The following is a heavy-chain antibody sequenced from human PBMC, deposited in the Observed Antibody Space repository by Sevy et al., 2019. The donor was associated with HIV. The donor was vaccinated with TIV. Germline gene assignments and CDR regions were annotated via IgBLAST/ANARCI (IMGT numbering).Heavy chain of an antibody. CDR1: GFTFAKYS. V-gene: IGHV3-23*01. Sequence: GSLRLSCAASGFTFAKYSMSWVRQDPGKGLEWVSTFSFGCGRINYADSVKGRFTISRDDSKNTLFLQMNSLRAEDTATYFCAREGCTQPHDYWGQGTLVTVSS. CDR2: FSFGCGRI. D-gene: IGHD2-8*01. CDR3: AREGCTQPHDY. J-gene: IGHJ4*02.